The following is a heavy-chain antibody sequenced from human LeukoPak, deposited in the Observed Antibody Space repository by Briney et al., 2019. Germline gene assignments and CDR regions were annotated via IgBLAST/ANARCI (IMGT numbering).Heavy chain of an antibody. CDR3: ARGGGLRYFDWSGDDAFDI. Sequence: SETLSLTCTVSGGSISSSSYYWGWIRQPPGKGLEWIGSIYYSGSTYYNPSLKSRVTISVDTSKNQFSLKLSSVTAADTAVYYCARGGGLRYFDWSGDDAFDIWGQGTMVTVSS. D-gene: IGHD3-9*01. CDR2: IYYSGST. CDR1: GGSISSSSYY. V-gene: IGHV4-39*07. J-gene: IGHJ3*02.